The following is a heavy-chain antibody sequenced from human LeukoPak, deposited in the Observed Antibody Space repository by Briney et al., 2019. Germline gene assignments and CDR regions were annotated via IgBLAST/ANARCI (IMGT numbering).Heavy chain of an antibody. CDR1: GYTLTELS. J-gene: IGHJ4*02. Sequence: ASVKVSCKVSGYTLTELSMHWVRQAPGKGLEWMGSFDPEDGETIYAQKFQGRVTMTEDTSTDTAYMELSSLRSEDTAVYYCATVPRKLSRSHCSSTSCYPFDYWGQGTLVTVSS. V-gene: IGHV1-24*01. CDR2: FDPEDGET. CDR3: ATVPRKLSRSHCSSTSCYPFDY. D-gene: IGHD2-2*01.